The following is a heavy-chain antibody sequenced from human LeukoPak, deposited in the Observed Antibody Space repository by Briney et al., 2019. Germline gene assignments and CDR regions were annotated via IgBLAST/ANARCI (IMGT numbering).Heavy chain of an antibody. CDR2: IYPGDSDT. Sequence: GESLKISCKGSGYSFTSYWIGWGRQMPGKGLEWMGIIYPGDSDTRYSPSFQGQATISADKSISTAYLQWSSLKASDTAMYYCVRLVGPKGIAVAGLYFDYWGQGTLVTVSS. J-gene: IGHJ4*02. V-gene: IGHV5-51*01. CDR3: VRLVGPKGIAVAGLYFDY. D-gene: IGHD6-19*01. CDR1: GYSFTSYW.